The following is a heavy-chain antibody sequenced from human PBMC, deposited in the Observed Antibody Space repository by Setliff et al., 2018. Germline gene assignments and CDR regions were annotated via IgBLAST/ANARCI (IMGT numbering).Heavy chain of an antibody. V-gene: IGHV3-33*01. J-gene: IGHJ4*02. Sequence: PGGSLRLSCAASGFTFNTHAMHWVRQAPGKGLEWVAMIWADPNSNTKYYADSVKGRFSVSRGNSRNTVFLQMTGLRAEDTALYYCTRDPPGSGWSFDYWGQGALVTVSS. CDR1: GFTFNTHA. CDR2: IWADPNSNTK. CDR3: TRDPPGSGWSFDY. D-gene: IGHD6-19*01.